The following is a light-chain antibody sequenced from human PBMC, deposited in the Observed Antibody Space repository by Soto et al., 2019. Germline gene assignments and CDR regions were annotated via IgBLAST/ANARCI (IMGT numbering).Light chain of an antibody. CDR2: DTN. J-gene: IGLJ3*02. CDR1: TGAVTSGHY. CDR3: LLSYSGARV. Sequence: QAVVTQEPSLTVSPGGTVTLTCGSSTGAVTSGHYPHWFQQKPGQAPRTLIYDTNNKHSWTPARFSGSLLGGKAALTLSGAQSEDEAEYYRLLSYSGARVYGGGTKLTVL. V-gene: IGLV7-46*01.